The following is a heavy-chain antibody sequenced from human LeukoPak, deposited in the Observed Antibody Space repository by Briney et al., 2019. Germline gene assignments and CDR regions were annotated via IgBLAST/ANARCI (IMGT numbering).Heavy chain of an antibody. CDR1: GYSFTINW. D-gene: IGHD6-13*01. CDR2: IYPGDSDT. CDR3: ARRLAAAGTWEWFDP. Sequence: GESLKIPSQASGYSFTINWVGWARQMPGKGLRWLGIIYPGDSDTRDSPSFQGQVTISADKSISTAYLQWSSLKASDTAMYYCARRLAAAGTWEWFDPWGQGTLVTVSS. J-gene: IGHJ5*02. V-gene: IGHV5-51*01.